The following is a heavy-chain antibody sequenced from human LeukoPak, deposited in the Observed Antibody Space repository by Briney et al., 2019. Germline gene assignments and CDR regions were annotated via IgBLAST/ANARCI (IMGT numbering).Heavy chain of an antibody. Sequence: SETLSLTCTVSGGSIGSYYWSWIRQPPGKGLEWIGYIYYSGSSNYNPSLKSRVTISVDTSKNQFSPKLSSVTAADTAVYYCAREGRYGYYFDYWGQGTLVTVSS. J-gene: IGHJ4*02. CDR2: IYYSGSS. CDR1: GGSIGSYY. D-gene: IGHD5-18*01. CDR3: AREGRYGYYFDY. V-gene: IGHV4-59*01.